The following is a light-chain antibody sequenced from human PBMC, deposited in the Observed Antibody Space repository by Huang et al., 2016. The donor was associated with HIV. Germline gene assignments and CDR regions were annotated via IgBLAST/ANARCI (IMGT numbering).Light chain of an antibody. Sequence: DIVMTQSPLSLSVTPGEPASISCRSSQSILHSNGYNYLDWYLQRPGQSPQLLLYLGSNRASGVRDRFSGSGSGTDFTLKISRVEAEDIGVYYCMQSLQTITFGQGTRLEIK. V-gene: IGKV2-28*01. CDR3: MQSLQTIT. CDR1: QSILHSNGYNY. J-gene: IGKJ5*01. CDR2: LGS.